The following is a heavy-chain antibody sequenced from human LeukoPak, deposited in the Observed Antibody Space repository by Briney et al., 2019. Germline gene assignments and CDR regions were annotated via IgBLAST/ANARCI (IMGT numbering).Heavy chain of an antibody. V-gene: IGHV5-10-1*01. J-gene: IGHJ4*02. D-gene: IGHD3-22*01. CDR3: ARLGGYNYDFDY. Sequence: TGESLKFSCKGSGYTFTSYWISWVRQMPGKGREWMGRIDPSDSYTNYSPSFQGHVTISADKSISTAYLQWSSLKASDTAMYYCARLGGYNYDFDYWGQGTLVTVSS. CDR1: GYTFTSYW. CDR2: IDPSDSYT.